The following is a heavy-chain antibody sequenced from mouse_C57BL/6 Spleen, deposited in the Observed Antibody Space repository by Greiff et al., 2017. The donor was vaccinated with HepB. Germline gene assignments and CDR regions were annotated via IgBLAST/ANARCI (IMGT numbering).Heavy chain of an antibody. J-gene: IGHJ2*01. CDR1: GYAFSSSW. CDR2: IYPGDGDT. CDR3: ARGYYGSSSYYFDY. Sequence: QVQLQQSGPELVKPGASVKISCKASGYAFSSSWMNWVKQRPGKGLEWIGRIYPGDGDTNYNGKFKGKATLTADKSSSTAYMQLSSLTSEDSAVYFCARGYYGSSSYYFDYWGQGTTLTVSS. D-gene: IGHD1-1*01. V-gene: IGHV1-82*01.